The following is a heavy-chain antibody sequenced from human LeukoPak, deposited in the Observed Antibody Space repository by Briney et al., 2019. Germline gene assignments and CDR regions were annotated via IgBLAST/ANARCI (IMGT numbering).Heavy chain of an antibody. Sequence: ASVKVSCKASGYTFTSYDINWARQATGQGLEWMGWMNPNSGNTGYAQKFQGRVTMTRNTSISTAYMELSSLRSEDTAVYYCARVYYYGSGSYYNYWGQGTLVTVSS. J-gene: IGHJ4*02. D-gene: IGHD3-10*01. CDR3: ARVYYYGSGSYYNY. CDR2: MNPNSGNT. V-gene: IGHV1-8*01. CDR1: GYTFTSYD.